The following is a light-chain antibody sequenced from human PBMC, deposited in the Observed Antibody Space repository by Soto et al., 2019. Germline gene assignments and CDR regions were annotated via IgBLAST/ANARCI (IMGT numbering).Light chain of an antibody. J-gene: IGKJ2*01. V-gene: IGKV3-20*01. CDR1: QSVNSNY. CDR3: QQYGSSLMYT. CDR2: AAS. Sequence: EIVLTQSPGTLSLSPGERATLSCRASQSVNSNYLTWYQQKPGQAPRLLIYAASTRATGIPDRFSGSGSGTDFTLTISRLEPEDFAVYSCQQYGSSLMYTFGQGTKLEIK.